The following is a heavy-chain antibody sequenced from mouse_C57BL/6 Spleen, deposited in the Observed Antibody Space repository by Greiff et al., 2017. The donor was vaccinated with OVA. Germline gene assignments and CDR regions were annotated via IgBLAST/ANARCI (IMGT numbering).Heavy chain of an antibody. CDR2: IRTKANGYTT. V-gene: IGHV7-3*01. J-gene: IGHJ4*01. CDR1: GFTFTDYY. D-gene: IGHD3-2*02. Sequence: EVQLVESGGGLVQPGGSLSLSCAASGFTFTDYYMSWVRQPPGKALEWVGFIRTKANGYTTENSASVQSRFTISRDNSQSILYLQMNGLRAEDSSTFYCARDTRHPRDYAMDYWGQGTSVTVAS. CDR3: ARDTRHPRDYAMDY.